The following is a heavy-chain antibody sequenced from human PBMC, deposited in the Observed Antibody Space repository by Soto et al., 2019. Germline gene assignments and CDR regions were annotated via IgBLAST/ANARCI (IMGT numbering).Heavy chain of an antibody. D-gene: IGHD6-13*01. CDR1: VGSISSGGYY. CDR2: IYYSGST. J-gene: IGHJ4*02. V-gene: IGHV4-31*03. CDR3: ARSRVEAAAGAGVDYFEY. Sequence: SETLSLTCTVSVGSISSGGYYLSWIRQHPGKGLEWIGYIYYSGSTYYNPSLKSRVTISVHTSKNQFSLKLSSVTAADTAVYYCARSRVEAAAGAGVDYFEYWGQGTMVTVSS.